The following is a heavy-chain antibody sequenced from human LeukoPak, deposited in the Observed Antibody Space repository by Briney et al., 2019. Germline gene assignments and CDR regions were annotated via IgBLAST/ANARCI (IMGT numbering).Heavy chain of an antibody. CDR2: IIPILGIA. CDR1: GGTFSRYA. CDR3: AREQQLVQYNWFDP. Sequence: ASVKVPCKASGGTFSRYAISGVRQAPGQGLEWMGRIIPILGIANYAQKFQGRVTITADKSTSTAYMELSSLRSEDTAVYYCAREQQLVQYNWFDPWGQGTLVTVSS. D-gene: IGHD6-13*01. V-gene: IGHV1-69*04. J-gene: IGHJ5*02.